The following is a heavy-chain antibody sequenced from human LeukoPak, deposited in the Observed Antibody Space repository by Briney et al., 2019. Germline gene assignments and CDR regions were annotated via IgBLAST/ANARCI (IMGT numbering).Heavy chain of an antibody. CDR3: AREDYGYAWNYLDY. CDR2: ISGIGGRT. V-gene: IGHV3-23*01. J-gene: IGHJ4*02. CDR1: GFTFSSYA. D-gene: IGHD4-17*01. Sequence: GGSLRLSCAASGFTFSSYAMSWVRQAPGKGLEWVSGISGIGGRTHYADSVKGRFTISRDNSKHTLYLQMDNLRAEDTAVYYCAREDYGYAWNYLDYWGQGTLVTVSS.